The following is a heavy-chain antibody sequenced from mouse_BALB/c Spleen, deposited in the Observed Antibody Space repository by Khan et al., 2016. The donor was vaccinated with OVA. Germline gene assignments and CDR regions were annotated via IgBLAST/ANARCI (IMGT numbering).Heavy chain of an antibody. V-gene: IGHV2-9*02. CDR1: GFSLTSYD. Sequence: VQLQESGPGLVAPSQSLSITCTVSGFSLTSYDVYWIRQPPGKGLECLGVIGAGGSTNYNSALMSRLSISKDNSKSQVFLKMNSLQTDDTAMYYCAREGVDAFAYWGQGTLVTVSA. CDR2: IGAGGST. CDR3: AREGVDAFAY. J-gene: IGHJ3*01.